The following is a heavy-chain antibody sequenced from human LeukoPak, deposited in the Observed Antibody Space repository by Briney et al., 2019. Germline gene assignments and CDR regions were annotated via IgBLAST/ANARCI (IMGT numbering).Heavy chain of an antibody. CDR2: IYWDDDK. Sequence: TLSLTCTVSGGSIMSNSYYWGWIRQPPGEALEWLALIYWDDDKRYSPSLKSRLTITKDTSKNQVVLTMTNMDPVDTAIYYCAHRGYYDILTGYYTLDYWGQGTLVTVSS. D-gene: IGHD3-9*01. V-gene: IGHV2-5*02. J-gene: IGHJ4*02. CDR1: GGSIMSNSYY. CDR3: AHRGYYDILTGYYTLDY.